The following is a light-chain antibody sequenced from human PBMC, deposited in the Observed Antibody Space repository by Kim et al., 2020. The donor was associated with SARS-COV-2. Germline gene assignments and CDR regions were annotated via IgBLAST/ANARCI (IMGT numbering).Light chain of an antibody. V-gene: IGLV2-14*03. Sequence: SPGQSSTISCTGNSSDVGGYNYVSWYQQHPGKAPKLMIYDVSNRPSGVSKRFSGSKSGNTASLTISGLQAEDEADYYCSSYTSSSTRVFGGGTKLTV. CDR1: SSDVGGYNY. J-gene: IGLJ3*02. CDR2: DVS. CDR3: SSYTSSSTRV.